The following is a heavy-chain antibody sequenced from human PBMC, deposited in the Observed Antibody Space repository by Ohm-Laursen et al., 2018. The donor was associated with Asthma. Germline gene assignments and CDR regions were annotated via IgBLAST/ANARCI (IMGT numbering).Heavy chain of an antibody. CDR3: ARARYYYDSSGYQGDDDY. CDR1: GGTFSSYA. Sequence: SVKVSCKASGGTFSSYAISWVRQAPGQGLEWMGGIIPIFGTANYAQKFQGRVTITADESTSTAYMELSSLRSEDTAVYYCARARYYYDSSGYQGDDDYWGQGTLVTVSS. D-gene: IGHD3-22*01. CDR2: IIPIFGTA. V-gene: IGHV1-69*13. J-gene: IGHJ4*02.